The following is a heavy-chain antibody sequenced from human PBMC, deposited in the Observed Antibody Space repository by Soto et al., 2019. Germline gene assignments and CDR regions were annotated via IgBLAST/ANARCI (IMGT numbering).Heavy chain of an antibody. CDR1: GFTFDDYA. Sequence: GGSLRLSCAASGFTFDDYAMHWVRQAPGKGLEWVSGISWNSGSIGYADSVKGRFTISRDNAKNSLYLQMNSLRAEDTALYYCAKSSYSSGWYEGWFDPWGQGTLVTVSS. CDR3: AKSSYSSGWYEGWFDP. D-gene: IGHD6-19*01. V-gene: IGHV3-9*01. J-gene: IGHJ5*02. CDR2: ISWNSGSI.